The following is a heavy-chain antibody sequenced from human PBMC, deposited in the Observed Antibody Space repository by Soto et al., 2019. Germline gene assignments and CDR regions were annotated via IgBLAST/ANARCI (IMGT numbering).Heavy chain of an antibody. CDR3: ARDRYSYDSRAYQGVDWYFDL. CDR1: GFIFSNYG. Sequence: QVQLVESGGGVVQPGRSLRLSCAASGFIFSNYGMHWVRQAPGKGLEWVSVIWYDGSHESYADSVKGRFTISRDNSQNTLFLQMKSLRAEDTAVYYCARDRYSYDSRAYQGVDWYFDLWGRGTLVTVSS. V-gene: IGHV3-33*01. D-gene: IGHD3-22*01. CDR2: IWYDGSHE. J-gene: IGHJ2*01.